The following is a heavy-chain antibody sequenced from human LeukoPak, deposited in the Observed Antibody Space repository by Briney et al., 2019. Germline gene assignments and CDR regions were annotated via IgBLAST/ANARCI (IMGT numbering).Heavy chain of an antibody. CDR3: ARDQPAITIFGVVIRDYYGMDV. V-gene: IGHV4-61*01. J-gene: IGHJ6*02. D-gene: IGHD3-3*01. CDR2: IYYSGST. CDR1: GGSVCSGSYY. Sequence: SETLSLTCTVSGGSVCSGSYYWSWIRQPPGKGLEWIGYIYYSGSTNYNPSLKSRVTISVDTSKNQFSLKLSSVTAADTAVYYCARDQPAITIFGVVIRDYYGMDVWGQGTTVTVSS.